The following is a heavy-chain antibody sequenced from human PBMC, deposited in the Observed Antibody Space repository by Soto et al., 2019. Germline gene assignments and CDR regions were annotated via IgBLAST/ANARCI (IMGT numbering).Heavy chain of an antibody. J-gene: IGHJ4*02. V-gene: IGHV4-34*01. CDR3: ARIVSSGYSY. CDR1: GGSFSGYY. D-gene: IGHD3-22*01. CDR2: INHSGST. Sequence: SETLSLTCAVYGGSFSGYYWSWIRQPPGKGLEWIGEINHSGSTNYNPSLKSRVTISVDTSKNQFSLKLSSVTAADTAVYYCARIVSSGYSYWGQGTLVTVSS.